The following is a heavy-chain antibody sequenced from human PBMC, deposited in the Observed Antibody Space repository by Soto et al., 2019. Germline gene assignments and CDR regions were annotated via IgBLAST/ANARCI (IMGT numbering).Heavy chain of an antibody. CDR1: GGSFSGYY. V-gene: IGHV4-34*01. CDR3: ARAQGGEDAFDI. Sequence: SETLSLTCAVYGGSFSGYYWSWIRPPPGKGLEWIGEINHSGSTNYNPSLKSRVTISVDTSKNQFSLKLSSVTAADTAVYYCARAQGGEDAFDIWGQGTMVTVSS. CDR2: INHSGST. D-gene: IGHD3-10*01. J-gene: IGHJ3*02.